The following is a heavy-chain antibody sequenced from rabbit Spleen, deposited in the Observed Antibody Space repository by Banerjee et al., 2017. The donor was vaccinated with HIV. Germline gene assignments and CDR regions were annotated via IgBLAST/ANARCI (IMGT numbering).Heavy chain of an antibody. D-gene: IGHD8-1*01. Sequence: QQLEESGGGLVKPGASLTLTCKASGFSFNSGYDMCWVRQAPGKGLEWIACSYSGSSGSTYSAIWANGRFTISKTSSTTVTLQMTSLTVADTATYFCARDTGSSFSTYGMDLWGPGTLVTVS. V-gene: IGHV1S40*01. CDR1: GFSFNSGYD. J-gene: IGHJ6*01. CDR3: ARDTGSSFSTYGMDL. CDR2: SYSGSSGST.